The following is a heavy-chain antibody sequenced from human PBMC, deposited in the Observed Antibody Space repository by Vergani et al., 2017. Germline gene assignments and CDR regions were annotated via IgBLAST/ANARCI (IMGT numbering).Heavy chain of an antibody. Sequence: QVQLVQSGAEVKKPGSSVKVSCKASVGPFSSYAISWVRQAPGQVLEWMGWMNPNSGNTGYAQKFQGRITMTRDASTSTVYMALSSLRSEDTAVYYCARDFNIVVVVAAPYYYGMDVWGQGTTVTVSS. V-gene: IGHV1-8*02. CDR1: VGPFSSYA. CDR2: MNPNSGNT. CDR3: ARDFNIVVVVAAPYYYGMDV. D-gene: IGHD2-15*01. J-gene: IGHJ6*02.